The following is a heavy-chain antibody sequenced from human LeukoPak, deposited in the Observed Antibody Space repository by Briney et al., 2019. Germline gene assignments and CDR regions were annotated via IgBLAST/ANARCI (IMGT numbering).Heavy chain of an antibody. CDR3: AKGDIVVVPAALDY. J-gene: IGHJ4*02. Sequence: GGSLRLSCAASGFTFSSYAMSWVRLAPGKGLEWVSAISGSGGSTYYADSVKGRFTISRDNSKNTLYLQMNSLRAEDTAVYYCAKGDIVVVPAALDYWGQGTLVTVSS. CDR1: GFTFSSYA. CDR2: ISGSGGST. V-gene: IGHV3-23*01. D-gene: IGHD2-2*01.